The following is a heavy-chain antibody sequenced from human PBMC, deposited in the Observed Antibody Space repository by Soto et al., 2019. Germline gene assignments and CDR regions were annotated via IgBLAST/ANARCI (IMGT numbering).Heavy chain of an antibody. V-gene: IGHV5-10-1*01. CDR1: GYSFTSYW. D-gene: IGHD2-2*01. CDR2: IDPSDSYT. CDR3: ARDSQYCSSTSCSSPNWFDP. Sequence: GESLKISCQGSGYSFTSYWISWVRQMPGKGLEWMGRIDPSDSYTNYSPSFQGHVTISADKSISTAYLQWSSLKASDTAMYYCARDSQYCSSTSCSSPNWFDPWGQGTLVTVSS. J-gene: IGHJ5*02.